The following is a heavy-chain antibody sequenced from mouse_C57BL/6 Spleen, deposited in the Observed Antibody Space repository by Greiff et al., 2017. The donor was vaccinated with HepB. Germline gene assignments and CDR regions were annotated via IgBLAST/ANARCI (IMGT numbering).Heavy chain of an antibody. D-gene: IGHD1-1*01. J-gene: IGHJ2*01. V-gene: IGHV1-5*01. CDR1: GYTFTSYW. CDR2: IYPGNSDT. Sequence: VQLQQSGTVLARPGASVKMSCKTSGYTFTSYWMHWVKQRPGQGLEWIGAIYPGNSDTSYNQKFKGKAKLTAVTSASTAYMELSSLTNEDSAVYYCTARDYYGSSFYFDYWGQGTTLTVSS. CDR3: TARDYYGSSFYFDY.